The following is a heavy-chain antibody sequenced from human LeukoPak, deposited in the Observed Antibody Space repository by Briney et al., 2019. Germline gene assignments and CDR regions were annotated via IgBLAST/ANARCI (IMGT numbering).Heavy chain of an antibody. CDR3: VRDGDTSGYTN. J-gene: IGHJ4*02. CDR2: IKQDGSEK. V-gene: IGHV3-7*01. Sequence: GGSLRLSCAASGFTFSSYWMHWVRQAPGKGLEWVANIKQDGSEKYYVDPVKGRFTISRDNAKNSLYLQMNSLRAEDTAVYSCVRDGDTSGYTNWGQGTLVTVSS. D-gene: IGHD3-22*01. CDR1: GFTFSSYW.